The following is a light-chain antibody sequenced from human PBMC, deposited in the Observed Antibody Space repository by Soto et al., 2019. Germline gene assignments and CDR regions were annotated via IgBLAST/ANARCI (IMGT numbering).Light chain of an antibody. J-gene: IGLJ3*02. V-gene: IGLV2-23*01. CDR2: EGS. CDR1: SSDVGNYNL. CDR3: CSYAGDSTWV. Sequence: QSALTQPASVSGSPGQSITISCTGTSSDVGNYNLVSWYQQHPGEAPKLLIYEGSKRPSGVSNRFSGSKFGNTASLTISGLHSYDEVDYYCCSYAGDSTWVFGGGTKLTVL.